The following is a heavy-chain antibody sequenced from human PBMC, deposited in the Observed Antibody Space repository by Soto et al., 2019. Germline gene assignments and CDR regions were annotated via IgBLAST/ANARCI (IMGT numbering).Heavy chain of an antibody. CDR1: GGSISSGGYY. J-gene: IGHJ2*01. CDR3: ARDKGNYYDSNGYYRNWYFDL. V-gene: IGHV4-31*03. D-gene: IGHD3-22*01. CDR2: IYYSGST. Sequence: QVQLQESGPGLVKPSQTLSLTCTVSGGSISSGGYYWSWIRQHPGKGLAWIGYIYYSGSTYYNTSRKSRVTISVDTSKSQFSLKLSSVTAADTAVYYCARDKGNYYDSNGYYRNWYFDLWGRGTLVTVSS.